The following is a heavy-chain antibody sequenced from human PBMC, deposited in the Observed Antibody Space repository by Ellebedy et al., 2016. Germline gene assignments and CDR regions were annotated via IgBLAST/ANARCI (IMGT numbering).Heavy chain of an antibody. D-gene: IGHD5-18*01. CDR1: GFTFDDYA. CDR2: ISWNSGSI. Sequence: SLKISCAASGFTFDDYAMHWVRQAPGKGLEWVSGISWNSGSIGYADSVKGRFTISRDNAKNSLCLQMNSLRAEDTAVYYCARVWDRVDTAMVDAFDIWGQGTMVTVSS. J-gene: IGHJ3*02. V-gene: IGHV3-9*01. CDR3: ARVWDRVDTAMVDAFDI.